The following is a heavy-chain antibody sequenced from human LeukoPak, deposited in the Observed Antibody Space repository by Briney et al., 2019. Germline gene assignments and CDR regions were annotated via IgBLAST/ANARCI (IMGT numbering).Heavy chain of an antibody. J-gene: IGHJ4*02. CDR3: ARGFYPDRTMIVVVVDY. D-gene: IGHD3-22*01. CDR2: ISTSGGLSSV. V-gene: IGHV3-21*04. Sequence: GGSLRLSCAASGFIFSSFSVNWVRQAPGKGLEWVSCISTSGGLSSVYYADSVKGRFTISRDNAKNSLYLQMNSLRAEDTAVYYCARGFYPDRTMIVVVVDYWGQGSLVTVSS. CDR1: GFIFSSFS.